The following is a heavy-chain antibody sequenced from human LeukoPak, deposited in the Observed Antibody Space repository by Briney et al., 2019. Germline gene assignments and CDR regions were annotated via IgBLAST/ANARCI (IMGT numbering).Heavy chain of an antibody. J-gene: IGHJ4*02. Sequence: GGSLRLSCAASGVTVSSNYMSWVRQAPGKGLEWVSVIYSGGSTYYVDSVKGRFTISRDNSKNTLYLQMNSLRAEDTAVYYCVRTPPNWGFDYWGQGTLVTVSS. V-gene: IGHV3-53*01. D-gene: IGHD7-27*01. CDR2: IYSGGST. CDR3: VRTPPNWGFDY. CDR1: GVTVSSNY.